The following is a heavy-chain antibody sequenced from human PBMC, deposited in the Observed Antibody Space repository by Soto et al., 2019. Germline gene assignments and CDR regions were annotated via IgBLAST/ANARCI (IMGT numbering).Heavy chain of an antibody. CDR1: GFTFNNYW. Sequence: GGSLRLSCAASGFTFNNYWMNWVRQAPGKGLEWVGRIKSKTDGGTTDYAAPVKGRFTISRDDSKNTLYLQMNSLKTEDTAVYYCTTARYDSSGYVIDYWGQGTLVTVSS. CDR3: TTARYDSSGYVIDY. D-gene: IGHD3-22*01. V-gene: IGHV3-15*01. CDR2: IKSKTDGGTT. J-gene: IGHJ4*02.